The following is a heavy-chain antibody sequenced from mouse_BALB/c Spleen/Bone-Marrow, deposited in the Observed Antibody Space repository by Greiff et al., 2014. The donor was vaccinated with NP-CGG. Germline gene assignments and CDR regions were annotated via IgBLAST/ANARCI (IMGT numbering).Heavy chain of an antibody. CDR3: ARAITDAMDY. CDR2: INSGSGGT. J-gene: IGHJ4*01. Sequence: QVQLQQPGAELVRPGTSVKVSCKGSGYAFTNYLIEWVKQRPGQGLEWIGVINSGSGGTKYNEKFKGKATLTADKSSSTAYMQLSSPTSDDSAVYFCARAITDAMDYWGQGTSVTVSS. D-gene: IGHD2-4*01. CDR1: GYAFTNYL. V-gene: IGHV1-54*01.